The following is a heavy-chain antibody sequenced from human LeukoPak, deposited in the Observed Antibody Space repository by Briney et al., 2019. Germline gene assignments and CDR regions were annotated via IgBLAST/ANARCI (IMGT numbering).Heavy chain of an antibody. D-gene: IGHD3-22*01. V-gene: IGHV4-61*01. Sequence: PSETLSLICSVSGGSVSSGISYWSWIRQPPGEGLEWIAYISDSGGSDYNPSLKSRVTISVDTSKNQFSLKLSSVTAADTAVYYCARALYYYDSSGYPPWGQGTLVTVSS. CDR1: GGSVSSGISY. J-gene: IGHJ5*02. CDR2: ISDSGGS. CDR3: ARALYYYDSSGYPP.